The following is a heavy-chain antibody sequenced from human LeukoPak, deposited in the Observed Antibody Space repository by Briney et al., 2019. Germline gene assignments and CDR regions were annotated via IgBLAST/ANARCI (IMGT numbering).Heavy chain of an antibody. D-gene: IGHD2-15*01. V-gene: IGHV4-38-2*02. CDR3: ARVDQNFKCSSDY. CDR2: IYHSGST. Sequence: PSETLSLTCTVSGYSISSGYYWGWIRPPPGKGLEWIGSIYHSGSTNYNPFLKKRVTISVDTSKNQFSLKLSSVTAADTAVYYCARVDQNFKCSSDYWGQGTLVTVSS. J-gene: IGHJ4*02. CDR1: GYSISSGYY.